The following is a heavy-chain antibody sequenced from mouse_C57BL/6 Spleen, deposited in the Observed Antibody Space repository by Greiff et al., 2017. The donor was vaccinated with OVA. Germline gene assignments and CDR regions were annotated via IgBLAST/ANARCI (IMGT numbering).Heavy chain of an antibody. Sequence: VQLQQPGAELVKPGASVKLSCKASGYTFTSYWMQWVKQRPGQGLEWIGEIDPADSYANYNQKFKGKAKLHVDKSSSTAYMHLSSLTSEDSAVYYCARVVARDYWGQGTTLTVSS. CDR1: GYTFTSYW. V-gene: IGHV1-50*01. J-gene: IGHJ2*01. CDR3: ARVVARDY. CDR2: IDPADSYA. D-gene: IGHD1-1*01.